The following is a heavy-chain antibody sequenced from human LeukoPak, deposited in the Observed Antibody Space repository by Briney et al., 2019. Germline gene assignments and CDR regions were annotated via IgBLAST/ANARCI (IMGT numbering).Heavy chain of an antibody. CDR2: IS. Sequence: GGSLRLSCAASGFTFSSYAMHWVRQAPGKGLEWVAVISDSVKGRFTISRDNSKNTLYLQMNSLRAEDTAVYYCARDGITIRTDYWGQGTLVTVSS. V-gene: IGHV3-30*04. J-gene: IGHJ4*02. CDR1: GFTFSSYA. D-gene: IGHD3-3*01. CDR3: ARDGITIRTDY.